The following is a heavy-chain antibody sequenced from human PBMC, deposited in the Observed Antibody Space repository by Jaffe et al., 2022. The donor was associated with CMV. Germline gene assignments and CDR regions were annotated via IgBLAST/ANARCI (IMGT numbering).Heavy chain of an antibody. D-gene: IGHD6-13*01. CDR2: ISSSSSYI. CDR3: ARDPRVGAAAGSFDYYYMDV. J-gene: IGHJ6*03. Sequence: EVQLVESGGGLVKPGGSLRLSCAASGFTFSSYSMNWVRQAPGKGLEWVSSISSSSSYIYYADSVKGRFTISRDNAKNSLYLQMNSLRAEDTAVYYCARDPRVGAAAGSFDYYYMDVWGKGTTVTVSS. CDR1: GFTFSSYS. V-gene: IGHV3-21*01.